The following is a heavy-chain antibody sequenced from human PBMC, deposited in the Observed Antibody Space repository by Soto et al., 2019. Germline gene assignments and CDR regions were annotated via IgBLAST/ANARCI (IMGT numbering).Heavy chain of an antibody. V-gene: IGHV4-59*01. Sequence: SETLSLTCTVSGGSISSYYWSWIRQPPGKGLEWIGYIYYSGSTNYNPSLKSRVTISVDTSKNQFSLKLSSVTAADTAVYYCASTAHSSGWYSGGFDYWSQGTLVTVSS. CDR2: IYYSGST. CDR3: ASTAHSSGWYSGGFDY. D-gene: IGHD6-19*01. J-gene: IGHJ4*02. CDR1: GGSISSYY.